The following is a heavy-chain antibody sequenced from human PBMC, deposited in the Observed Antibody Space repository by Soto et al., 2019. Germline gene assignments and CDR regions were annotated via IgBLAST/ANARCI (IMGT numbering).Heavy chain of an antibody. CDR1: GGSISSGGYY. CDR2: IYYSGST. V-gene: IGHV4-31*03. CDR3: ARDRMTTVTESYNWFDP. Sequence: QVQLQESGPGLVKPSQTLSLTCTVSGGSISSGGYYWSWIRQHPGKGLEWIGYIYYSGSTYYNPSLKSRVTISVDTSKNQFSLKLSSVTAADTAVYYCARDRMTTVTESYNWFDPWGQGTLVTVSS. D-gene: IGHD4-17*01. J-gene: IGHJ5*02.